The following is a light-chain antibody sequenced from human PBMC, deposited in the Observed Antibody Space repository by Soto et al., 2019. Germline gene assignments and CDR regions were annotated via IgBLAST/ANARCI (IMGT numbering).Light chain of an antibody. V-gene: IGKV3-15*01. CDR2: GAS. J-gene: IGKJ1*01. Sequence: DIVMTQSPLSLPVTPGEPASISCRSSQSISDTLAWYQQKPGQAPRLLIYGASRRATGFPARFSGSGSGTDFTLTISSLQSEDFAVYYCQQYDNWPWTFGQGTKVDIK. CDR3: QQYDNWPWT. CDR1: QSISDT.